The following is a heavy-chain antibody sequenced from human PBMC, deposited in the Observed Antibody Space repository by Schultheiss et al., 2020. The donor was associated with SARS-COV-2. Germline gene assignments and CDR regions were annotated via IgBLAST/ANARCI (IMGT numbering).Heavy chain of an antibody. J-gene: IGHJ6*02. CDR2: INHSGST. CDR3: ARGHGSSFTYYYGMDV. CDR1: GGSISGYY. V-gene: IGHV4-34*01. Sequence: SQTLSLTCTVSGGSISGYYWSWIRQPPGKGLEWIGEINHSGSTNYNPSLKSRVTISVDTSKNQFSLKLSSVTAADTAVYYCARGHGSSFTYYYGMDVWGQGTTVTVAS. D-gene: IGHD6-13*01.